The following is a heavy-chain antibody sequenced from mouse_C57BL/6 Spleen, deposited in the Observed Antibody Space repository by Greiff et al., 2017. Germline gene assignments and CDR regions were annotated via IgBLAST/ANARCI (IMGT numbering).Heavy chain of an antibody. Sequence: EVKLMESGGGLVKPGGSLKLSCAASGFTFSSYAMSWVRQTPEKRLEWVATISDGGSYTYYPDNVKGRFTISRDNAKNNLYLQMSHLKSEDTAMYYCARDRHSNPSGFAYWGQGTLVTVSA. CDR1: GFTFSSYA. V-gene: IGHV5-4*01. CDR2: ISDGGSYT. J-gene: IGHJ3*01. CDR3: ARDRHSNPSGFAY. D-gene: IGHD2-5*01.